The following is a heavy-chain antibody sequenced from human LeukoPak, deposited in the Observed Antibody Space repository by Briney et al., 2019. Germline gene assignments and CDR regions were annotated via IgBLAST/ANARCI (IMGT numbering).Heavy chain of an antibody. J-gene: IGHJ6*02. D-gene: IGHD3-9*01. V-gene: IGHV3-74*01. CDR3: ARPRNDILSGFHYYYGLDV. Sequence: GGSLRLSCAASGFTFSSYWMHWVRQAPGQGLVWVSRINSDGRSTSYADSVKGRFTISRDNAKNTLYLQMNSLRAEDTAVYYCARPRNDILSGFHYYYGLDVWGQGTAVTVSS. CDR2: INSDGRST. CDR1: GFTFSSYW.